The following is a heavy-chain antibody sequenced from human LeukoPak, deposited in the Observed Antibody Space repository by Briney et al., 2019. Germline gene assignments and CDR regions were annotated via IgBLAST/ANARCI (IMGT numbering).Heavy chain of an antibody. Sequence: GGSLRLSCAASGFTFSSYAMSWVRQAPGKGLEWVSAISGSGGSTYYADSVKGRFTISRDNSKNTLYLQMNSLGAEDTAVYYCAKDGNWNDDGGDYWGQGTLVTVSS. J-gene: IGHJ4*02. D-gene: IGHD1-1*01. CDR2: ISGSGGST. CDR3: AKDGNWNDDGGDY. CDR1: GFTFSSYA. V-gene: IGHV3-23*01.